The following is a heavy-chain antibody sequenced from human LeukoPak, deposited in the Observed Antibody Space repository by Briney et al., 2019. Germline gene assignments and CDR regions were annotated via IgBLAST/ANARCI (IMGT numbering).Heavy chain of an antibody. V-gene: IGHV3-23*01. Sequence: GGSLRLSCAPSGFIFSDYGMSWVRQSPGKGLEWVSGISGSGGSTYYADSVKGRFTISRDSSKNTLFLQMNSLRAEDTAVYYCAKDHLQGVAIYAMDVWGQGTTVTVSS. J-gene: IGHJ6*02. D-gene: IGHD2-2*02. CDR2: ISGSGGST. CDR1: GFIFSDYG. CDR3: AKDHLQGVAIYAMDV.